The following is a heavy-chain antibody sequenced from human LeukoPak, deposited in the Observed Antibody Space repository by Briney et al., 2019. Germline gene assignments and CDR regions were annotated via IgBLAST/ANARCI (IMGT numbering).Heavy chain of an antibody. J-gene: IGHJ4*02. V-gene: IGHV1-2*02. D-gene: IGHD3-22*01. Sequence: ASVKGSCEASGYAFTPYSLRWGRHTPGQGLEWMGWINPNSGGTNYAQKFQGRVTMTRDTSISTAYMELSRLRSDDTAVYYCVRDRPSYYDSSVYYRENFDFWGQGTLVTVSS. CDR3: VRDRPSYYDSSVYYRENFDF. CDR2: INPNSGGT. CDR1: GYAFTPYS.